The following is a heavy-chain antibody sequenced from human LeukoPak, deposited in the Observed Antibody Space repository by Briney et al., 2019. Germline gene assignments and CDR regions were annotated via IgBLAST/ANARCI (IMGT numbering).Heavy chain of an antibody. V-gene: IGHV3-23*01. CDR3: AKDADIAAAGSGFDY. CDR1: GFTFTNYA. D-gene: IGHD6-13*01. Sequence: GGSLRLSCAASGFTFTNYAMSWVRQAPGKGLEWVSGISGGGGSTYYADSVKGRFTISKDNSKNTLYLQMNSLRAEDTAVYYCAKDADIAAAGSGFDYWGQGTLVTVSS. CDR2: ISGGGGST. J-gene: IGHJ4*02.